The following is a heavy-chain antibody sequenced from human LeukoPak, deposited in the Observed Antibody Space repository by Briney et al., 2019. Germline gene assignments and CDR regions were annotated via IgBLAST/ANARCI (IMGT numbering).Heavy chain of an antibody. J-gene: IGHJ6*02. CDR2: IYTSGST. CDR3: ARGGASTTSDYYYYYYGMDV. D-gene: IGHD2-2*01. CDR1: GGSLSSYY. V-gene: IGHV4-4*07. Sequence: SETLSLTCTVSGGSLSSYYWSWIRQPAGKGLEGIGRIYTSGSTNYNPSLKSRVTMSLDTSKNQFSLKLSSVTAADTAVYYCARGGASTTSDYYYYYYGMDVWGQGTTVTVSS.